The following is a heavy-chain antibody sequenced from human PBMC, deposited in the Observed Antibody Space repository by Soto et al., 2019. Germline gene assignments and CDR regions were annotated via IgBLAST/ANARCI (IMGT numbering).Heavy chain of an antibody. CDR2: IVVGSGNT. J-gene: IGHJ6*02. D-gene: IGHD6-19*01. Sequence: SVKFSCKASGFTFTSSAVQWVRQARGQRLEWIGWIVVGSGNTNYAQKFQERVTITRDMSTSTAYMELSSLRSEDTAVYYCAAESPLAVAAPGYYYGMDVWGQGTTVTVS. CDR3: AAESPLAVAAPGYYYGMDV. V-gene: IGHV1-58*01. CDR1: GFTFTSSA.